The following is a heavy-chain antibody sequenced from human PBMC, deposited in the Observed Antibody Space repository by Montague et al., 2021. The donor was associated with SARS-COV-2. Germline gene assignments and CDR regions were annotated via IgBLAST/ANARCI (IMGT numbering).Heavy chain of an antibody. CDR3: AKDGEFDP. J-gene: IGHJ5*02. D-gene: IGHD7-27*01. CDR2: IYSGGSST. V-gene: IGHV3-23*03. Sequence: SLRLSCAASGSTFSSYAMSWVRQAPGKGLEWVSVIYSGGSSTYYADSVKGRFTISRDNSKNTLYLQMNSLRAEDTAVYYCAKDGEFDPWGQGTLVTVSS. CDR1: GSTFSSYA.